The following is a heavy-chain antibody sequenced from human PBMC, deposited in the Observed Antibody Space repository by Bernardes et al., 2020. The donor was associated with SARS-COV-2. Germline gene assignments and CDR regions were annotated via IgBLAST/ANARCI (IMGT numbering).Heavy chain of an antibody. CDR1: GFTFCSYS. V-gene: IGHV3-64D*06. CDR3: ARAGGGAASIDV. CDR2: ISSDGDNK. J-gene: IGHJ3*01. D-gene: IGHD2-2*01. Sequence: GGSLRLSCSASGFTFCSYSMHWVRQAPGKGLEYVSGISSDGDNKQYADSVEDRFTISRDNSKDTLYLQLTSLRLEDTAVYYCARAGGGAASIDVWGQGTLVTVSA.